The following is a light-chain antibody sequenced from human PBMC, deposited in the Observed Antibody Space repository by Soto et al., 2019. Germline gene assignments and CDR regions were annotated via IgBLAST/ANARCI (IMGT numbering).Light chain of an antibody. CDR3: KQYKEWPPFT. CDR1: QSARSS. Sequence: EVVMTQSPATLSVSPGERATLSCKASQSARSSLGWYQQKPGQPPRLLIHDVSIRATGIPARFSGSGSGTDFTLTISRLEPEDFAVYYCKQYKEWPPFTFGQGTRLEIK. V-gene: IGKV3-15*01. J-gene: IGKJ5*01. CDR2: DVS.